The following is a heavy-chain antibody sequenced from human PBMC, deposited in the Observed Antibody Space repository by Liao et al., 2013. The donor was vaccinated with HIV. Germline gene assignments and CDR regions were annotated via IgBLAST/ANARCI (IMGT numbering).Heavy chain of an antibody. CDR3: ASVSFGETNDIFDI. Sequence: QVQLQESGPGLVKPSQTLSLTCTVSGASITSGTYYWSWIRQPAGKGLEWIGRIYASGSTTYNPSLKSRVTISTDTSKNQFSLKLTSVTAADTAIYYCASVSFGETNDIFDIWGQGTMVTVSS. J-gene: IGHJ3*02. CDR2: IYASGST. D-gene: IGHD3-10*01. CDR1: GASITSGTYY. V-gene: IGHV4-61*02.